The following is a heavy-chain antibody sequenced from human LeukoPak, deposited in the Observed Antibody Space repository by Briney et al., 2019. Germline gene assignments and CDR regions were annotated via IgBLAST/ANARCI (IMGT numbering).Heavy chain of an antibody. V-gene: IGHV3-64*01. CDR1: GFTFSSYA. CDR3: ARGYYYDSSGYYDY. J-gene: IGHJ4*02. D-gene: IGHD3-22*01. CDR2: ISSNGGST. Sequence: GGSLRLSCAASGFTFSSYAMHWVRQAPGKGLEYVSAISSNGGSTYYANSVKGRFTISRDNSKNTLYLQMGSLRAEDMAVYYCARGYYYDSSGYYDYWGQGTLVTVSS.